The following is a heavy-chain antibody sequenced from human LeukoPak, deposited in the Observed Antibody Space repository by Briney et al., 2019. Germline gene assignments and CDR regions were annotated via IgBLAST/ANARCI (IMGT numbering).Heavy chain of an antibody. CDR3: ARNRTSRYFDY. CDR1: GYSFSSGYY. V-gene: IGHV4-38-2*01. Sequence: SETLSLTCAVSGYSFSSGYYWGWIRQPPGKGLEWIGSIYHSGSTHYNPSLKSRVTMSVDTSKNQFSLKLSSVTAADTVVYYCARNRTSRYFDYWGQGTLVTVSS. J-gene: IGHJ4*02. D-gene: IGHD2-2*01. CDR2: IYHSGST.